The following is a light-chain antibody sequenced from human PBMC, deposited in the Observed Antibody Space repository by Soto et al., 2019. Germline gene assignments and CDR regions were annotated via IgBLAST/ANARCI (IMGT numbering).Light chain of an antibody. CDR2: DAS. V-gene: IGKV3-11*01. Sequence: EIVLTQSPATLSLSPGERATLSCRTSQSVSSYFAWYQHKPGRAPRLLINDASNRATGIPARFIGSGSGSDSTLTISLLVPEVFAVYYCHQRSNWPITFGQGTRLVIK. CDR1: QSVSSY. CDR3: HQRSNWPIT. J-gene: IGKJ5*01.